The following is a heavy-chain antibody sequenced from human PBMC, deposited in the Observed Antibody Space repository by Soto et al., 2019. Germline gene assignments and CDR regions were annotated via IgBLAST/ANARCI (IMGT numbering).Heavy chain of an antibody. J-gene: IGHJ4*02. V-gene: IGHV4-38-2*01. CDR2: IYQSGTA. D-gene: IGHD2-2*01. Sequence: SETLSLTCAVSGYSIRSDYYWGWIRQPPGKGLEWIGSIYQSGTAYYNPSLKSRVTISVDTSKNEFSLKVSSVTAADTAVYYCARVTGSKGYFDYWGQGTLVTVSS. CDR1: GYSIRSDYY. CDR3: ARVTGSKGYFDY.